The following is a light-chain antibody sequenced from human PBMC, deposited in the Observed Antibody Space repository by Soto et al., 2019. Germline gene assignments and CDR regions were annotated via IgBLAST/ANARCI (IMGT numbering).Light chain of an antibody. CDR1: QSISNS. Sequence: EIQLTQSPSSLSASVGDRVTITCRASQSISNSLNWYQQKPGKAPNLLIYGTSGLQSGIPSRFSGSGSGTDFPLTISSLQREDFATYYCQQSYSSSWTFGQGTKVEI. CDR2: GTS. V-gene: IGKV1-39*01. J-gene: IGKJ1*01. CDR3: QQSYSSSWT.